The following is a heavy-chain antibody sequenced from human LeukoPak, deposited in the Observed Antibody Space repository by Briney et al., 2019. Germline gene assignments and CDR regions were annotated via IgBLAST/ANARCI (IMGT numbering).Heavy chain of an antibody. CDR2: ISSSSSTI. Sequence: PGGSLRLSCAASGFTFSSYSMNWARQAPGKGLEWVSYISSSSSTIYYADSVKGRFTISRDNAKNSLYLQMNSLRAEDTAVYYCARVWWYYYGSGSGWYFDLWGRGTLVTVSS. CDR1: GFTFSSYS. CDR3: ARVWWYYYGSGSGWYFDL. J-gene: IGHJ2*01. D-gene: IGHD3-10*01. V-gene: IGHV3-48*04.